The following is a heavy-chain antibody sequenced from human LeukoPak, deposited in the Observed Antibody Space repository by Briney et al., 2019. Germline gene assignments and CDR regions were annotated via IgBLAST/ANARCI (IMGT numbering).Heavy chain of an antibody. V-gene: IGHV4-30-4*02. D-gene: IGHD2-15*01. Sequence: SESLSLTCTVSGGSISSGDYYWSWIRQPPGKGLEWIGYIYYSGSTYYNPSLKSRVTISVDTSKNQFSLKLSSVTAADTAVYYCAVVAAGGHWFDPWGQGTLVTVSS. CDR3: AVVAAGGHWFDP. J-gene: IGHJ5*02. CDR2: IYYSGST. CDR1: GGSISSGDYY.